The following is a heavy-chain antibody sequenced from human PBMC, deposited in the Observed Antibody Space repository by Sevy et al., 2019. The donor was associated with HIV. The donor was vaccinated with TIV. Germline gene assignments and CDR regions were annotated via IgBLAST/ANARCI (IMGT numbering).Heavy chain of an antibody. CDR2: IRLDGSAR. CDR3: ASAFRREAYTPDY. J-gene: IGHJ4*02. V-gene: IGHV3-7*03. D-gene: IGHD4-4*01. CDR1: GFIFSDYW. Sequence: GGSLRLSCAASGFIFSDYWMTWVRQAPGKGLEWVATIRLDGSARYYASSVKGRFTISRDNAKNSLFLQMNSLGVEDTAVYYCASAFRREAYTPDYWGQGSLVTVSS.